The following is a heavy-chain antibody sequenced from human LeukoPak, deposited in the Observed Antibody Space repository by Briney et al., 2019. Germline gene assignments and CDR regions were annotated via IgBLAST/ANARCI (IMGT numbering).Heavy chain of an antibody. CDR3: ARVVAAVAPPKRYFYYMDV. CDR1: EGTFSSYA. Sequence: SVKVSCKASEGTFSSYAISWLRQAPGQGLEWMGGIIPIFGTPNYAQKLQGRVTMTTDTSTSTAYMDLRSLRSDDTAVYYCARVVAAVAPPKRYFYYMDVWGKGTTVTISS. J-gene: IGHJ6*03. V-gene: IGHV1-69*05. CDR2: IIPIFGTP. D-gene: IGHD6-13*01.